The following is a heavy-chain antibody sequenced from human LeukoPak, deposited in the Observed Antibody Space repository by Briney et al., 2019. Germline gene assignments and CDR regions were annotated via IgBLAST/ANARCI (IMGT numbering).Heavy chain of an antibody. CDR2: IYYSGST. D-gene: IGHD1-26*01. V-gene: IGHV4-39*07. CDR3: ARDEWELRYFDY. Sequence: PSETLSLTCTVSGGSISSSSYYWGWIRQPPGKGLEWIGSIYYSGSTYYNPSLKSRVTISVDTSKNQFSLKLSSVTAADTAVYYCARDEWELRYFDYWGQGTLVTVSS. J-gene: IGHJ4*02. CDR1: GGSISSSSYY.